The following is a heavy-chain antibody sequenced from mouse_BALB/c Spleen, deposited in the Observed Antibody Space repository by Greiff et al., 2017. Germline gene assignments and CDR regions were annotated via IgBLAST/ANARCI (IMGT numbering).Heavy chain of an antibody. V-gene: IGHV1-20*02. D-gene: IGHD2-4*01. Sequence: EVQLQQPGPELVKPGASVKISCKASGYSFTGYFMNWVMQSHGKSLEWIGRINPYNGDTFYNQKFKGKATLTVDKSSSTAHMELRSLASEDSAVYYCARGGSSMITAWFAYWGQGTLVTVSA. CDR2: INPYNGDT. J-gene: IGHJ3*01. CDR3: ARGGSSMITAWFAY. CDR1: GYSFTGYF.